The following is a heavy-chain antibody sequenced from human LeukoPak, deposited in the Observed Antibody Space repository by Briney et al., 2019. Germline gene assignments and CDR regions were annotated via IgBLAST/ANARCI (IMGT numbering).Heavy chain of an antibody. D-gene: IGHD3-16*01. CDR3: ARDDYVWGSFVY. V-gene: IGHV3-33*01. Sequence: GGSLRLSCAASGFTFSSYGMHWVRQAPGKGLEWVAVIWYDGSNKYYADSVKGRFTISRDNSKNTLYLQMNSLRAEDTAVYYCARDDYVWGSFVYWGQGTLVTVSS. J-gene: IGHJ4*02. CDR1: GFTFSSYG. CDR2: IWYDGSNK.